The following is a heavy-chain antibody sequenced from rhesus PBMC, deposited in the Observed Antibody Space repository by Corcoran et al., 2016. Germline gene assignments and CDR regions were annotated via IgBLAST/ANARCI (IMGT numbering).Heavy chain of an antibody. CDR3: SRETYDSGYEVSLDV. D-gene: IGHD3-28*01. V-gene: IGHV3-184*01. Sequence: EVQLVESGGDLVQPGGSLRLSGAASGFTFSGYSMYWVRPAPGKGLEWMGFIRTKRRGGTAEYAASVKGRFTMSRDDSKSIVYLQMNSLKTDDSAVYFCSRETYDSGYEVSLDVWGRGVLVTVSS. CDR1: GFTFSGYS. J-gene: IGHJ5-2*02. CDR2: IRTKRRGGTA.